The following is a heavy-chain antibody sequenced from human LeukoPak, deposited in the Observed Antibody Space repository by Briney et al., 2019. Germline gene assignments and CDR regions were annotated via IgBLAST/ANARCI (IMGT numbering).Heavy chain of an antibody. J-gene: IGHJ4*02. CDR1: GYTFTSYG. CDR3: ARQWRPQAGPGFDY. Sequence: ASVKVSCKASGYTFTSYGISWVRQAPGQGLERMGWISAYNGNTNYAQKLQGRVTMTTDTSTSTAYMELRSLRSDDTAVYYCARQWRPQAGPGFDYWGQGTLVTVSS. V-gene: IGHV1-18*01. CDR2: ISAYNGNT. D-gene: IGHD6-13*01.